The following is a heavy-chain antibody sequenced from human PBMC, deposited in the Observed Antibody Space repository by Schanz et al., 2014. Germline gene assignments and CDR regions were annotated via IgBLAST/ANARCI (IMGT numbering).Heavy chain of an antibody. D-gene: IGHD5-12*01. CDR2: MNPNSGTT. CDR3: ARAFGGYDPAGALDY. J-gene: IGHJ4*02. CDR1: GGTFSSYA. Sequence: QVQLVQSGAEGKKPGSSVKVSCKASGGTFSSYAFSWVRQAPGQGLEWMGWMNPNSGTTGYAQKFQGRVTMTRNTSISTAYMELSRLKSDDTAVYYCARAFGGYDPAGALDYWGQGTLVTVSS. V-gene: IGHV1-8*02.